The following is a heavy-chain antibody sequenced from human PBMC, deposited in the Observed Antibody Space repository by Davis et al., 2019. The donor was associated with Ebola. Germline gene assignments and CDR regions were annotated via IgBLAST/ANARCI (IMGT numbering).Heavy chain of an antibody. V-gene: IGHV4-39*01. CDR3: HFPAEGGIDF. D-gene: IGHD3-3*02. J-gene: IGHJ4*02. Sequence: GSLRLSCTVSGGSISGRTYYWGWIRQPPGKGLEWIGSIFYTANTYYNPSLKSRATISVDMSNNQFSLKLTSVTAADTAVYFCHFPAEGGIDFWGQGTLVTVSS. CDR2: IFYTANT. CDR1: GGSISGRTYY.